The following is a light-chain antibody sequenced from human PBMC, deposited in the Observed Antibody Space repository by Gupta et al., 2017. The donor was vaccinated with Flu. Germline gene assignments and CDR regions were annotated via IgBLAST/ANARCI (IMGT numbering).Light chain of an antibody. CDR2: GAS. Sequence: DIQMTQSPSSLSASVGDRVTITCRASQNINTYLNWYQQRTGKAPDRLIFGASHLQSAVPSRFTGSGSGTDFTLTISGLQPEDFATYYCQESFSAPMYTFGQGTELEIK. J-gene: IGKJ2*01. CDR1: QNINTY. CDR3: QESFSAPMYT. V-gene: IGKV1-39*01.